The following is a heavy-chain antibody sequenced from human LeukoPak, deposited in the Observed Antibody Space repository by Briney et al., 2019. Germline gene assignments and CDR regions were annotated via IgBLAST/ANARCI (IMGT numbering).Heavy chain of an antibody. D-gene: IGHD3-3*01. CDR1: GGSISSSSYY. CDR2: IYYSGST. J-gene: IGHJ4*02. V-gene: IGHV4-39*01. CDR3: ARHASVSGNWPRPLDY. Sequence: PSETLSLTCTVSGGSISSSSYYWGWVRQPPGKGLEWIANIYYSGSTYYSPSLRNRVTISVDTSKNQFSLKLTSVTAADTAVYYCARHASVSGNWPRPLDYWGQGSLVTVSS.